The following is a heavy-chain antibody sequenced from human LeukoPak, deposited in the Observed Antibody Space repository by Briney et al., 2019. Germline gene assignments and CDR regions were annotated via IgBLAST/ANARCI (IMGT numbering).Heavy chain of an antibody. CDR2: IYYSGRT. D-gene: IGHD1-26*01. CDR1: GGSTSSDTYY. Sequence: PPETLSLTCTLSGGSTSSDTYYWGWTRHPPWKGLEWIGTIYYSGRTYYNPSLKSRVTISVDTSKNQFSLKLSSVTASDTAVYYCARVGATTSLSWFDPWGQGTLVTVSS. V-gene: IGHV4-39*07. J-gene: IGHJ5*02. CDR3: ARVGATTSLSWFDP.